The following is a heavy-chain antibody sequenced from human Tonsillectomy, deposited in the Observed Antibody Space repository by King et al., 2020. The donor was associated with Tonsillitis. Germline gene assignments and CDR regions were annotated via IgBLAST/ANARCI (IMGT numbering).Heavy chain of an antibody. V-gene: IGHV3-15*01. Sequence: VQLVESGGGLVRPGGSLRLSCAASGITFSDAWLSWVRQAPGKGLEWVGRVKSKADGGTIDYAAPVKGRFTISRDDSKNILYVQMDSLKTEDTAVYYCTSGTPIDYWGQGTLVTVSS. J-gene: IGHJ4*02. CDR1: GITFSDAW. CDR3: TSGTPIDY. D-gene: IGHD6-25*01. CDR2: VKSKADGGTI.